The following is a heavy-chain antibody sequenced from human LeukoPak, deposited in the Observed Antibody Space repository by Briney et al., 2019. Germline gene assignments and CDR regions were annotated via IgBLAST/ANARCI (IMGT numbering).Heavy chain of an antibody. CDR3: ANKVYCSTTSCYHAGY. V-gene: IGHV4-4*02. CDR2: IYHSGTT. CDR1: GDSLRSSNW. Sequence: SETLSLTCAVSGDSLRSSNWWSWVRQPPGKGLEWIGEIYHSGTTNYNPSLKSRVTISMDTSKNQFSLNLRSVTAADTAVYYCANKVYCSTTSCYHAGYWGPGTLVTVSS. J-gene: IGHJ4*02. D-gene: IGHD2-2*01.